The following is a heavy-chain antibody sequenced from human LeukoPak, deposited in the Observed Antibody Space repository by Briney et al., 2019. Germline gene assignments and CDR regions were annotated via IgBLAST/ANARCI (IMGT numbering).Heavy chain of an antibody. CDR1: GFTFTSSA. D-gene: IGHD2-21*01. J-gene: IGHJ4*02. V-gene: IGHV1-58*02. CDR3: AADQTGVGYCDGDCYSY. Sequence: SVKVSCKASGFTFTSSAIQWVRQARGQRLEWKGWIVVGSGNTNYAQKFQERVTITRDMSTSTAYMELSSLRSEDTAVYYCAADQTGVGYCDGDCYSYWGQGALVTVSS. CDR2: IVVGSGNT.